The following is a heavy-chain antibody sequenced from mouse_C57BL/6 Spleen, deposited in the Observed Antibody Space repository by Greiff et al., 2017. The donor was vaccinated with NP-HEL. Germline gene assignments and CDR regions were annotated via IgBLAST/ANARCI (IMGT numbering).Heavy chain of an antibody. CDR3: AREAYDGYPYAMDY. V-gene: IGHV1-81*01. D-gene: IGHD2-3*01. CDR2: IYPRSGNT. Sequence: QVQLQQSGAELARPGASVKLSCKASGYTFTSYGISWVKQRTGQGLEWIGEIYPRSGNTYYNEKFKGKATLTADKSSSTAYMELRSLTSEDSAVYFCAREAYDGYPYAMDYWGQGTSVTVSS. CDR1: GYTFTSYG. J-gene: IGHJ4*01.